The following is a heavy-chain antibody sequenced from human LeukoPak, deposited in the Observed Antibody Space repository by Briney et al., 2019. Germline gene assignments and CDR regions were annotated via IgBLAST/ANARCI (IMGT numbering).Heavy chain of an antibody. V-gene: IGHV1-2*02. J-gene: IGHJ4*02. D-gene: IGHD6-13*01. CDR3: ARSPSWSSSWYDY. CDR1: GYTFTGYY. Sequence: GASVKVSCKASGYTFTGYYMHWVRQAPGQGLEWMGWINPNSGGTNYAQKFQGRVTMTRDTSISTAYIELSRLRSDDTAVYYCARSPSWSSSWYDYWGQGTLVTVSS. CDR2: INPNSGGT.